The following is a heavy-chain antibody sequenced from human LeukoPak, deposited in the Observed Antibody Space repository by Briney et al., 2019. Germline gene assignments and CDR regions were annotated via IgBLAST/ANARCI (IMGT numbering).Heavy chain of an antibody. CDR2: IIPIFGTT. Sequence: GASVKVSCKASGGTFSNYAISWVRQAPGQGLEWMGGIIPIFGTTNYAQKFQGRVTINADKSTSTVYIESSLRSEDTAVYYCARTRFPYYRLSVADYYHMDVWGKGTTVTISS. D-gene: IGHD3-10*01. CDR3: ARTRFPYYRLSVADYYHMDV. CDR1: GGTFSNYA. J-gene: IGHJ6*03. V-gene: IGHV1-69*06.